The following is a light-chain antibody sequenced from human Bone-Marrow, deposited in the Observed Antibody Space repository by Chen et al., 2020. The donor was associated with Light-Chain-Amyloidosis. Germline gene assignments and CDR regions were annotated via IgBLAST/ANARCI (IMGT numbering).Light chain of an antibody. V-gene: IGLV3-25*03. J-gene: IGLJ2*01. CDR2: RDT. Sequence: SYELTHPPSVPVSPGQTARITCSGDDLPTKYAYWYQQKPGPAPVLVIHRDTERPSGISERFSGSSSGTTATLTISGVQAEDEADYHCQSADSSGTYEVIFGGGTKLTVL. CDR1: DLPTKY. CDR3: QSADSSGTYEVI.